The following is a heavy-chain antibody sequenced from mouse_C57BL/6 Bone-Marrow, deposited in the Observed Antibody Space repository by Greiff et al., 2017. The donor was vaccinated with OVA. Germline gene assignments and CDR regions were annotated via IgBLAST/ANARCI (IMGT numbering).Heavy chain of an antibody. CDR3: ARDYDEYFDV. CDR1: GFTFSDYY. CDR2: INYDGSST. D-gene: IGHD2-12*01. V-gene: IGHV5-16*01. Sequence: EVKVVESEGGLVQPGSSMKLSCTASGFTFSDYYMAWVRQVPEKGLEWVANINYDGSSTYYLDSLKSRFIISRDNAKNILYLQMSSLKSEDTATYYCARDYDEYFDVWGTGTTVTVSS. J-gene: IGHJ1*03.